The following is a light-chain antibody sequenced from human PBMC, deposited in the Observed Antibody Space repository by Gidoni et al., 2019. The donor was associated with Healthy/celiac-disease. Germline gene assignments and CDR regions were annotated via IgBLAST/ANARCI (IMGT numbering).Light chain of an antibody. J-gene: IGKJ4*01. V-gene: IGKV3-15*01. CDR2: GAS. CDR1: QSVRSN. CDR3: QQYDKWPLT. Sequence: EIVMTQSPATLSVSPGERATLSCRASQSVRSNLAWYQQKPGQAPRLLIHGASTRATGIPARFSGSGSGTEFTLTISSLQSEDFAVYCCQQYDKWPLTFGGGTKVEIK.